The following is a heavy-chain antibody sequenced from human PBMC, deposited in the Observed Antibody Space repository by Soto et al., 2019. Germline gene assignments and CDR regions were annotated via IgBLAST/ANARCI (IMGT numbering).Heavy chain of an antibody. Sequence: GGSLRLSCAASGFTFSSYDINWVRQATGQGLEWMGWMNPNSGNTGYAQKFQGRVTMTRNTSISTAYMELSSLRSEDTAVYYCARGMWGLGYYYYYYGMDVWGQGTTVTVSS. D-gene: IGHD1-26*01. V-gene: IGHV1-8*02. CDR1: GFTFSSYD. CDR3: ARGMWGLGYYYYYYGMDV. J-gene: IGHJ6*02. CDR2: MNPNSGNT.